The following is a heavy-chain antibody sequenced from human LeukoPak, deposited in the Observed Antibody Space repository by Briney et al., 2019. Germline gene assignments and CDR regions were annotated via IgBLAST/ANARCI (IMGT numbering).Heavy chain of an antibody. J-gene: IGHJ4*02. CDR3: VRDFDWGPDY. V-gene: IGHV1-2*02. CDR2: INGKSGAT. D-gene: IGHD3-16*01. Sequence: ASVKVSCKASGFTFTDHYLHWVRQVPGQGLEWMGWINGKSGATFYAQKFQGRITVTRDTSISTMYLEVNSLTPDDTAVYYCVRDFDWGPDYWGQGTLVAVSS. CDR1: GFTFTDHY.